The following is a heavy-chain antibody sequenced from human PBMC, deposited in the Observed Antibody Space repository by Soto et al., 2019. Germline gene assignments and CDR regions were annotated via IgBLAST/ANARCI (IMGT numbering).Heavy chain of an antibody. D-gene: IGHD6-13*01. V-gene: IGHV1-18*01. CDR3: AREDSSSWYSGEVWFDP. CDR1: GYTFTSYG. J-gene: IGHJ5*02. CDR2: IRAYNGNT. Sequence: ASVKVSCKASGYTFTSYGISWVRQAPGQGLEWMGWIRAYNGNTNYAQKLQGRVTMTTDTSTSTAYMELRSLRSDDTAVYYCAREDSSSWYSGEVWFDPWGQGTLVT.